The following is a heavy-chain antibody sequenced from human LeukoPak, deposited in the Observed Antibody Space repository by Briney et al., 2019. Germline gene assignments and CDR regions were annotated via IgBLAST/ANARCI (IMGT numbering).Heavy chain of an antibody. CDR2: IYTSGST. CDR3: ARDILGDYDILTGYLTSDY. D-gene: IGHD3-9*01. Sequence: SQTLSLTCTVSGGSISSGSYYWSWIRQPAGKGLEWIGRIYTSGSTNYNPSLKSRVTISVDTSKNQFSLKLSSVTAADTAVYYCARDILGDYDILTGYLTSDYWGRGTLVTVSS. CDR1: GGSISSGSYY. J-gene: IGHJ4*02. V-gene: IGHV4-61*02.